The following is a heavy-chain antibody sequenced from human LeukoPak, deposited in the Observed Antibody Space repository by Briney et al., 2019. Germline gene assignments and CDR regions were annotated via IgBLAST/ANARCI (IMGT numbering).Heavy chain of an antibody. J-gene: IGHJ3*02. CDR2: IIPIFGTA. CDR3: ARDWGYIVVVPTASVEAFDI. D-gene: IGHD2-2*01. CDR1: GRTFSSYA. Sequence: SVKVSCKASGRTFSSYAISWVRQAPGQGLEWMGGIIPIFGTANYAQKFQGRVTITADESTSTAYMELSSLRSEDTAVYYCARDWGYIVVVPTASVEAFDIWGQGTMVTVSS. V-gene: IGHV1-69*13.